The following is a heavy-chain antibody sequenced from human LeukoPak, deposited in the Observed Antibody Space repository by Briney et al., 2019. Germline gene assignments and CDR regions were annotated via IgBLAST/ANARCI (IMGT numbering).Heavy chain of an antibody. Sequence: GGSLRLSCAASGFSFSSCWMSWVRQAPGKRPEWMANIKQDGSEKYYVDSVKGRFTISRDNAKNSLFLQMNSLRAEDAAMYYCVSGKGYYEIRGQGTLVTVSS. CDR2: IKQDGSEK. J-gene: IGHJ4*02. V-gene: IGHV3-7*01. D-gene: IGHD3-22*01. CDR3: VSGKGYYEI. CDR1: GFSFSSCW.